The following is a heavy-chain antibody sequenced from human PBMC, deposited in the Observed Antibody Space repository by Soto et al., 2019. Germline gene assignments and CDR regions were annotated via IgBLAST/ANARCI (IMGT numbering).Heavy chain of an antibody. D-gene: IGHD4-4*01. Sequence: CAVYGGSFSGYYWSWIRQPPGKGLEWIGEINHSGSTNYNPSLKSRVTISVDTSKNQFSLKLSSVTAADTAVYYCARGRGGYSKYYYYGMDVWGQGTTVTVSS. J-gene: IGHJ6*02. CDR1: GGSFSGYY. CDR3: ARGRGGYSKYYYYGMDV. V-gene: IGHV4-34*01. CDR2: INHSGST.